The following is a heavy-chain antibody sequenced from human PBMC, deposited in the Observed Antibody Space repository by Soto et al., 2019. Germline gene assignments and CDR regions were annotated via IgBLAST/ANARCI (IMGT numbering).Heavy chain of an antibody. J-gene: IGHJ4*02. CDR3: AKDMGQWVETFDY. CDR2: ISAGGGGT. D-gene: IGHD6-19*01. V-gene: IGHV3-23*01. Sequence: GGSLRLSCAGSGFTLTRSAVSWVRQAPGKGLEWVSGISAGGGGTYYADSAKGRFTISRDISKNTVYLQMNGLRVEDTAVYYCAKDMGQWVETFDYWGQGTLVTVSS. CDR1: GFTLTRSA.